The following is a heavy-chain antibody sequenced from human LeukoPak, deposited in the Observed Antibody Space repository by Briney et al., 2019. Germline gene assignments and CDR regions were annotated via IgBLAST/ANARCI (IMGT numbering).Heavy chain of an antibody. CDR1: GFTFSSYS. D-gene: IGHD1-1*01. CDR3: AKDSGATGRFFHHYYMDV. Sequence: GGSLRLSCAASGFTFSSYSMNWVRQAPGKGLEWVSSISSSSSYIYYADSVKGRFTISRDNAKNSLYLQMNSLRAEDTAVYYCAKDSGATGRFFHHYYMDVWGKGTTVTISS. V-gene: IGHV3-21*04. J-gene: IGHJ6*03. CDR2: ISSSSSYI.